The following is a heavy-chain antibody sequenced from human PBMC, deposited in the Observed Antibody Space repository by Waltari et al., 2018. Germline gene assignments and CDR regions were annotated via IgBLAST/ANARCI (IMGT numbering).Heavy chain of an antibody. D-gene: IGHD6-13*01. J-gene: IGHJ6*02. CDR3: AKDLAAADYYYGMDV. Sequence: EVQLLESGGGLVQPGGSLRLSCAASGFTFSSYAMSWVRQAQGKGLEWVSAISGSGGSTYYADSVKGRFTISRDNSKNTLYLQMNSLRAEDTAVYYCAKDLAAADYYYGMDVWGQGTTVTVSS. V-gene: IGHV3-23*01. CDR1: GFTFSSYA. CDR2: ISGSGGST.